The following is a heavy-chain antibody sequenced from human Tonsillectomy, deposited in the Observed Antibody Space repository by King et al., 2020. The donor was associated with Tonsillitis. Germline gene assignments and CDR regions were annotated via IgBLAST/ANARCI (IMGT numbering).Heavy chain of an antibody. CDR1: GFTFDDYG. Sequence: QLVQSGGGVVRPGGSLRLSCAASGFTFDDYGMNWVRQAPGKGLEWVSGINWNGGSTGYADSVKGRFTISRDNAKNSLYLQMNSLRAEDTALYYCAREGAIVVVVAATRAFDIWGQGTMVTVSS. CDR2: INWNGGST. CDR3: AREGAIVVVVAATRAFDI. J-gene: IGHJ3*02. V-gene: IGHV3-20*04. D-gene: IGHD2-15*01.